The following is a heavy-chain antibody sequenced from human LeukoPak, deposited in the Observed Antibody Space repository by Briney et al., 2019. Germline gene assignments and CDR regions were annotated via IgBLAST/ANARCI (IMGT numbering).Heavy chain of an antibody. CDR3: ARDGVQDSFDH. V-gene: IGHV4-61*02. J-gene: IGHJ4*02. CDR1: GGSISSGDYY. CDR2: IYTSGST. D-gene: IGHD3-10*01. Sequence: SSETLSLTCTVSGGSISSGDYYWSWIRQPAGKGLEWIGRIYTSGSTNYNPSLKSRVTMSVDTSKNQFSLKLSSVTAADTAVYYCARDGVQDSFDHWGQGTLVTVSS.